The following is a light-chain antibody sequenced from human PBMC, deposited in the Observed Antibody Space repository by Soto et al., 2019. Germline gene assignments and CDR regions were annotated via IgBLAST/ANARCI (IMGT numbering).Light chain of an antibody. Sequence: EIVMTQSPATLSVSPGERATLSCRASQSVSSSYLAWYQQKPGQAPRLLIYGASSRATGIPDRFSGSGSGTDFTLTISRLEPEDFAVYYGQQYGSSPWTFGQGTKVDI. V-gene: IGKV3-20*01. CDR2: GAS. J-gene: IGKJ1*01. CDR1: QSVSSSY. CDR3: QQYGSSPWT.